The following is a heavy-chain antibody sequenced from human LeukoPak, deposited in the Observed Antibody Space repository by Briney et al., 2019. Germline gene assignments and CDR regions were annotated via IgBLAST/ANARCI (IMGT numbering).Heavy chain of an antibody. CDR1: GDTFTGDY. CDR3: ARPSVGWSRRDFDY. Sequence: GASVKVSCKASGDTFTGDYMHWVRHAPGQGLEWMGWINPNSGGTNYAQKFQGRVTMTRDTSISTAYMELSRLRSDDTAVYYCARPSVGWSRRDFDYWGQGTLVTVSS. CDR2: INPNSGGT. J-gene: IGHJ4*02. V-gene: IGHV1-2*02. D-gene: IGHD3-3*01.